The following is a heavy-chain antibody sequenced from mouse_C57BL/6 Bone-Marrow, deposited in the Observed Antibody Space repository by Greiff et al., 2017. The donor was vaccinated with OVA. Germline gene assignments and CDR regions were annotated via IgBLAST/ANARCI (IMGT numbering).Heavy chain of an antibody. CDR2: IWGDGST. Sequence: VQLVESGPGLVAPSQSLSITCTVSGFSLTSYGVSWVRQPPGKGLEWLGVIWGDGSTNYHSALISRLSISKDNSKSQVFLKLNSLQTDDTATYYCAISFITTVVAYLYAMDYWGQGTSVTVSS. CDR3: AISFITTVVAYLYAMDY. CDR1: GFSLTSYG. D-gene: IGHD1-1*01. J-gene: IGHJ4*01. V-gene: IGHV2-3*01.